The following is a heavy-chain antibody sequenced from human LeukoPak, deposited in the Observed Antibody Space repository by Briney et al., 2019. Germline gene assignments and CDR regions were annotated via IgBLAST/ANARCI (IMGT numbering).Heavy chain of an antibody. CDR1: GFTFSSYA. J-gene: IGHJ4*02. D-gene: IGHD4-17*01. V-gene: IGHV3-23*01. CDR3: AKADGDYDPPDY. CDR2: FSGSGGST. Sequence: GGSLRLSCAASGFTFSSYAMSWVRQAPGKGLEWVSAFSGSGGSTYYADSVKGRFTISRDNSKNTLYLQVNSLRAEDTAVYYCAKADGDYDPPDYWGQGTLVTVSS.